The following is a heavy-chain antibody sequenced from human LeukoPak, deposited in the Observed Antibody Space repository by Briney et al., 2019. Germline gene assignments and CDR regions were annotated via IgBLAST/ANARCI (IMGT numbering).Heavy chain of an antibody. V-gene: IGHV1-18*01. J-gene: IGHJ4*02. D-gene: IGHD1-26*01. CDR2: ISTYNGNT. Sequence: ASVKVSCKASGYTFTSYGISWVRQAPGQGLEWLGWISTYNGNTHYAQKLQGRVTMTTDTSTTTAYMELRSLRSDDTAVYYCARVPQPTSPELYYWGQGTLVTVSS. CDR3: ARVPQPTSPELYY. CDR1: GYTFTSYG.